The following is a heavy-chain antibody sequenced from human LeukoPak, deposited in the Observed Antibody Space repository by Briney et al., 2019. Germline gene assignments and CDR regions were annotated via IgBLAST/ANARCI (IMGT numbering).Heavy chain of an antibody. D-gene: IGHD3-3*01. Sequence: ASVKVSCKVSGYTLTELSMHWVRQAPGKGLEWMGGFDPEDGETIYAQKFQGRVTITADESTGTAYMELSSLRSEDTAVYYCARNQYDFWSGYPIYYYYGMDVWGQGTTVTVSS. CDR1: GYTLTELS. V-gene: IGHV1-24*01. J-gene: IGHJ6*02. CDR2: FDPEDGET. CDR3: ARNQYDFWSGYPIYYYYGMDV.